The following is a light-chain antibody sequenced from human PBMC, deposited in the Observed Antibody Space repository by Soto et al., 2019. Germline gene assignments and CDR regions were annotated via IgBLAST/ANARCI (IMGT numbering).Light chain of an antibody. Sequence: EIVLTQSPGTLSLSPGERATLSCRASQSVSSYLAWYQQKPGQAPRLLIYDVSKRATGIPARFSGSGFGTDYTLTISSLEPEDFAVYYCQQRSKWRTFGQGTKVDIK. J-gene: IGKJ1*01. CDR2: DVS. CDR1: QSVSSY. V-gene: IGKV3-11*01. CDR3: QQRSKWRT.